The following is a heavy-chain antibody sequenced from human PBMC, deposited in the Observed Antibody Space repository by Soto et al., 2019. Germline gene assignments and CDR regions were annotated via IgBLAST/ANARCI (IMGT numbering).Heavy chain of an antibody. Sequence: SVKVSCKASGVTLNRQDMRWVRQAPGQGLEWMGGIIPMFGTPHYAEKFQDRVTITADESTGTAYLELSSLTSEDTAVYYCAKSEGRDGYRFDYWGPGTLVTVSS. CDR2: IIPMFGTP. CDR1: GVTLNRQD. CDR3: AKSEGRDGYRFDY. J-gene: IGHJ4*02. V-gene: IGHV1-69*13. D-gene: IGHD5-12*01.